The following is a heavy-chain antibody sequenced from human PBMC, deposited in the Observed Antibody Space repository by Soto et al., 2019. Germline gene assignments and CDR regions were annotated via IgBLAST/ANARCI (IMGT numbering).Heavy chain of an antibody. CDR1: GFAFSSYA. V-gene: IGHV3-23*01. J-gene: IGHJ4*02. D-gene: IGHD4-4*01. CDR2: ISGSGGST. CDR3: AKDRLYSNSGYFDY. Sequence: EVQLLESGGGLVQPGGSLTLSCAASGFAFSSYAMSWFRQAPGKGLEWVSAISGSGGSTYYADSVKGRFTISRDNSKNTLYLQMNSLRAEDTAVYYCAKDRLYSNSGYFDYWGQGTLVTVSS.